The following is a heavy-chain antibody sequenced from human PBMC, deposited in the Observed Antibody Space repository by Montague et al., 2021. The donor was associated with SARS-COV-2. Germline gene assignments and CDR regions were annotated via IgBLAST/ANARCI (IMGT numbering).Heavy chain of an antibody. J-gene: IGHJ4*02. CDR1: GDSMNNYY. D-gene: IGHD6-13*01. CDR2: INYSGST. Sequence: ETLSLTCTVSGDSMNNYYWSWIRQPPGKGLEWVGYINYSGSTHYNPSLQSRVTLSRDTSKNQFSLRLTSVTAADTAMYFCARAPIYRSSWYAYFDYWGQGTLVTVSS. V-gene: IGHV4-59*01. CDR3: ARAPIYRSSWYAYFDY.